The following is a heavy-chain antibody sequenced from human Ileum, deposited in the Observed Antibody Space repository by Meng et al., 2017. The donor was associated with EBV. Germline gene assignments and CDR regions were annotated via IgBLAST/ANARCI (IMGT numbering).Heavy chain of an antibody. Sequence: QVQLQQSGPGLVRPSETLSLPSTVSGASCTSSGYYWSWLRQSPGKGLEWLGYVNYNGDSTYNPSLKSRVTIFIDTSKKQFYLNLTSATAADTAIYYCARDLRVGGAFDYWGQGTLVTVSS. CDR2: VNYNGDS. CDR3: ARDLRVGGAFDY. D-gene: IGHD1-26*01. V-gene: IGHV4-61*08. J-gene: IGHJ4*02. CDR1: GASCTSSGYY.